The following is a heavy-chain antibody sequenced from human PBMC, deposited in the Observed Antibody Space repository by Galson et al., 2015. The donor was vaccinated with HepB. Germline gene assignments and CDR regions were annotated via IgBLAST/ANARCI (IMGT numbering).Heavy chain of an antibody. CDR3: TTPAGVY. V-gene: IGHV3-15*01. Sequence: SGFTFTHAYFIWVRQAPGKGLEWVGRIKSNPDGGTTDYAAPVDGRFIISRDESKNTLYLQMNRLKTDDTAVYYCTTPAGVYWGQGTLVTVSS. J-gene: IGHJ4*02. CDR2: IKSNPDGGTT. D-gene: IGHD6-19*01. CDR1: GFTFTHAY.